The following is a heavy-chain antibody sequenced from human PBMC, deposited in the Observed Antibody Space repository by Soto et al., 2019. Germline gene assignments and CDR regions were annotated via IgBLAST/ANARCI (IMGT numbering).Heavy chain of an antibody. CDR1: GFTVSSNY. Sequence: PGGSLRLSCAASGFTVSSNYMSWVRQAPGKGLEWVSVIYSGGSTYYADSVKGRFTISRDNSKNTLYLQMNSLRAEVTAVYYCARGLSSSSWKYYFDYWGQGTLVTVSS. CDR3: ARGLSSSSWKYYFDY. V-gene: IGHV3-53*01. J-gene: IGHJ4*02. CDR2: IYSGGST. D-gene: IGHD6-13*01.